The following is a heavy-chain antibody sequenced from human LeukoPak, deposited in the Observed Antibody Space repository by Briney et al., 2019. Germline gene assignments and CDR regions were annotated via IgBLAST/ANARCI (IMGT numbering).Heavy chain of an antibody. D-gene: IGHD5-24*01. V-gene: IGHV3-53*01. CDR3: AREGEMGGALDY. Sequence: GSLRLSCAASEFTISSNYMTWVRQAPGKGLEWVSIIYSGGSTYYADSVKGRFAISRDNSKNTLYLQMNSLRAEDTAVYYCAREGEMGGALDYWGQGTLVTVSS. CDR2: IYSGGST. J-gene: IGHJ4*02. CDR1: EFTISSNY.